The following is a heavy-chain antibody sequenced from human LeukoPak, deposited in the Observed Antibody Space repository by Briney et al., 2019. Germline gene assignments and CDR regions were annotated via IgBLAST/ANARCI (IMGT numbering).Heavy chain of an antibody. CDR2: IWYDGSNK. J-gene: IGHJ5*02. Sequence: YPGGSLRLSCAASGFTFSSYGMHWVRQAPGKGLGWVAVIWYDGSNKYYADSVKGRFTISRDNSKNTLYLQMNSLRAEDTAVYYCAKDGSGAFGVVTQNWFDPRGQGTLVTVSS. D-gene: IGHD3-3*01. CDR3: AKDGSGAFGVVTQNWFDP. CDR1: GFTFSSYG. V-gene: IGHV3-33*06.